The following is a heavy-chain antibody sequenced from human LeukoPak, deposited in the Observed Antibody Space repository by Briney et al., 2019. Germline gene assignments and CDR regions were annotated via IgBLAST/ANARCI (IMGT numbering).Heavy chain of an antibody. Sequence: PSETLSLTCTVSGGSISSSSYYWGWIRQPPGKGLEWIGEINHSGSTNYNPSLKSRVTISVDTSKNQFSLKLSSVTAADTAVYYCARKSLWFGELAPYYYYYYGMDVWGQGTTVTVSS. CDR2: INHSGST. J-gene: IGHJ6*02. CDR3: ARKSLWFGELAPYYYYYYGMDV. CDR1: GGSISSSSYY. D-gene: IGHD3-10*01. V-gene: IGHV4-39*07.